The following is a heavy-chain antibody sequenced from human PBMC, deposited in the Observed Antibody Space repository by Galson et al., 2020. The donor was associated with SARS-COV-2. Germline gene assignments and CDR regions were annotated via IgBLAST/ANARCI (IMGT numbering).Heavy chain of an antibody. V-gene: IGHV1-2*02. CDR3: ARVPTYYDILTGYSWFDP. Sequence: GESLKISCKASGYTFTGYYMHWVRQAPGQGLEWMGWINPNSGGTNYAQKFQGRVTMTSDTSISTAYMELSRLRSDDTAVYYCARVPTYYDILTGYSWFDPWGQGTLVTVSS. D-gene: IGHD3-9*01. CDR1: GYTFTGYY. CDR2: INPNSGGT. J-gene: IGHJ5*02.